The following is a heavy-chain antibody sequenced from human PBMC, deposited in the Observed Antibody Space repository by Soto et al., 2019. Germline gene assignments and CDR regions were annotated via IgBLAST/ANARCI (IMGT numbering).Heavy chain of an antibody. J-gene: IGHJ4*02. D-gene: IGHD3-22*01. CDR3: AKDRYYDSSGYPDY. Sequence: GGSLRLSCAASGFTFDDYTMHWVRQAPGKGLEWVSLISWDGGSTYYADSVKGRFTISRDNSKNSLYLQMNSLRTEDTALYYCAKDRYYDSSGYPDYWGQGTLVTVSS. V-gene: IGHV3-43*01. CDR1: GFTFDDYT. CDR2: ISWDGGST.